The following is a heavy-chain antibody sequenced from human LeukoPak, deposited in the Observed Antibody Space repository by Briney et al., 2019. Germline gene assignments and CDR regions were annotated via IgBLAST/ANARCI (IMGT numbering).Heavy chain of an antibody. Sequence: GGSLSLSCAASGFTFSNYWMHWVRHAPGKGLVWVSRINTDGSNTIYADSVKGRFTISRDNAKNTLYLQMNSLRAEDTAVYYCARDESVAGPTTFDYWGQGTLVTVSS. J-gene: IGHJ4*02. D-gene: IGHD6-19*01. CDR1: GFTFSNYW. CDR2: INTDGSNT. CDR3: ARDESVAGPTTFDY. V-gene: IGHV3-74*01.